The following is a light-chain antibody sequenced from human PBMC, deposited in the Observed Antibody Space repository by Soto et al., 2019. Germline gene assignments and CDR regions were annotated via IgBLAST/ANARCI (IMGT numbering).Light chain of an antibody. Sequence: DIQLSQSPSFLSASVGDRVTITCRASQGISSYLAWYQQKPGKAPKLLIYAASTLQSGVPSRFSGSGSGTDFTLKISRVEAEDVGVYYCMQALQTPLTFGGGTKVDIK. CDR1: QGISSY. CDR2: AAS. J-gene: IGKJ4*01. V-gene: IGKV1-9*01. CDR3: MQALQTPLT.